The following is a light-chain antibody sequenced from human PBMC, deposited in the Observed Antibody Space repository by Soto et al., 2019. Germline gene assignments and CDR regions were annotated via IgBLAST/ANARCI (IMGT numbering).Light chain of an antibody. CDR2: GAS. J-gene: IGKJ1*01. CDR1: QSVSTY. CDR3: QQYNVWPQT. V-gene: IGKV3-15*01. Sequence: EIVMTQSPATLSVSPGERATLSCRASQSVSTYLAWYQQKAGQAPRLLIYGASTRATGIPGRFSGSGSGTEFTLTISSLQSEDFAVYYCQQYNVWPQTFGQGTKVDIK.